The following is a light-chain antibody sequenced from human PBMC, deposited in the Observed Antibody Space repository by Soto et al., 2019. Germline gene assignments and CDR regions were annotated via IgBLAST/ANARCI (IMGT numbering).Light chain of an antibody. CDR1: SNDVGHYNY. V-gene: IGLV2-14*01. Sequence: QSVLTQPASVSGSPGQSITISCTGTSNDVGHYNYVSWYQHHPGKVPKLMIYGVSNRPSGVSNRFSGSKSGNTASLTISGLQATDEADYYCTSYTTGATVYLFGTGTKLTVL. J-gene: IGLJ1*01. CDR3: TSYTTGATVYL. CDR2: GVS.